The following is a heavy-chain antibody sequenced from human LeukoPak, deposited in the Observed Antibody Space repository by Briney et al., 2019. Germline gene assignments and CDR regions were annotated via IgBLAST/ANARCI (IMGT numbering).Heavy chain of an antibody. Sequence: SETLSLTCTVSGGSISSYYWSWIRQPPGKGLEWIGYIYYSGSTNYNPSLKSRVTISVDTSKNQFSLELSSVTAADTAVYYCARDRYSSSWYWFDPWGQGTLVTVSS. V-gene: IGHV4-59*01. CDR3: ARDRYSSSWYWFDP. J-gene: IGHJ5*02. CDR2: IYYSGST. CDR1: GGSISSYY. D-gene: IGHD6-13*01.